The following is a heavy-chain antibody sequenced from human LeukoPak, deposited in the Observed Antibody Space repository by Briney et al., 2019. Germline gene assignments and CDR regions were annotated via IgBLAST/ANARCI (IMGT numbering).Heavy chain of an antibody. J-gene: IGHJ6*02. V-gene: IGHV3-21*01. D-gene: IGHD3-10*01. Sequence: PGGSLRLSCAASGFTFSSYSMNWVRQAPGKGLEWVSSISSSSSYIYYADSVKGRFTISRDNAKNSLYLQINSLRTEDTAVYYCARDPMGGLDYYYYGMDVWGQGTTVTVSS. CDR2: ISSSSSYI. CDR1: GFTFSSYS. CDR3: ARDPMGGLDYYYYGMDV.